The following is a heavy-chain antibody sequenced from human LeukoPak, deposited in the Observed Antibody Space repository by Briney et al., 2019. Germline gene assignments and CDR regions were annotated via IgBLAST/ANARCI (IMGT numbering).Heavy chain of an antibody. CDR3: ARGYYYGSGSYYPVDY. D-gene: IGHD3-10*01. V-gene: IGHV1-2*02. CDR2: INPDSGGR. J-gene: IGHJ4*02. CDR1: GYTFTGYY. Sequence: GASVKVSCKASGYTFTGYYMHWVRQAPGQGLEWMGWINPDSGGRNYAQKFQGRVTMTRDTSISTAYMEVSRLRSDDTAVYYCARGYYYGSGSYYPVDYWGQGTLVTVSS.